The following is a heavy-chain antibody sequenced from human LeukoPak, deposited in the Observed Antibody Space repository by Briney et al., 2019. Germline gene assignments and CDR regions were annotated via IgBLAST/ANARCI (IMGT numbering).Heavy chain of an antibody. CDR3: ARHIVVVPAASFDY. J-gene: IGHJ4*02. D-gene: IGHD2-2*01. CDR2: IYYSGST. Sequence: SETLSLTCTVSGGSIGSSSYYWGWIRQPPGKGLEWIGSIYYSGSTYYNPSLKSRVTISVDTFKNQFSLMLSSVTAADTAVYYCARHIVVVPAASFDYWGQGTLVTVSS. V-gene: IGHV4-39*01. CDR1: GGSIGSSSYY.